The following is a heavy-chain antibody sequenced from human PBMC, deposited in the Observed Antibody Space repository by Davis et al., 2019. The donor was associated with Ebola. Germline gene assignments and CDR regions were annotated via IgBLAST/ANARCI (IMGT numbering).Heavy chain of an antibody. D-gene: IGHD3-22*01. Sequence: PGGSLRLSCAASGFTFSSYGMHWVRQAPGKGLEWVAVISYDGSNKYYADSVKGRFTISRDNSKNTLYLQMNSLRAEDKAVYYCAKEDNTYYYDSSGTQYYFDYWGQGTLVTVSS. J-gene: IGHJ4*02. CDR1: GFTFSSYG. V-gene: IGHV3-30*18. CDR2: ISYDGSNK. CDR3: AKEDNTYYYDSSGTQYYFDY.